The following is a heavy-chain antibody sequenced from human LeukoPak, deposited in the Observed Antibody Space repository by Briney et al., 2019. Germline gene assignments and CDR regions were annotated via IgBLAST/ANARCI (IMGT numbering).Heavy chain of an antibody. V-gene: IGHV4-59*01. CDR3: AGGADSSGYYSIFSFDY. J-gene: IGHJ4*02. D-gene: IGHD3-22*01. CDR2: IYYSGST. Sequence: SETLSLTCTVSGGSISSYYWNWIRQPPGKGLEWIGYIYYSGSTNYNPSLKSRVTISVDPSKNQFSLKLSSVTAADTAVYYCAGGADSSGYYSIFSFDYWGQGTLVTVSS. CDR1: GGSISSYY.